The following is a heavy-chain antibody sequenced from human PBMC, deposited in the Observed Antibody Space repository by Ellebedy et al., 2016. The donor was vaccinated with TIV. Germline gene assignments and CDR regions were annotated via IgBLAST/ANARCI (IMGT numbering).Heavy chain of an antibody. D-gene: IGHD2-15*01. CDR1: GYSIASGYY. Sequence: SETLSLTXNVSGYSIASGYYWGWIRQPPGKGLEWIGTTYLSGNTYYNPSLKSRVTISGDPSKNHLSLKVTSVTAADTAVYYCARHHRDCSGGRCYTFDSWGQGTLVTVSS. J-gene: IGHJ4*02. CDR3: ARHHRDCSGGRCYTFDS. CDR2: TYLSGNT. V-gene: IGHV4-38-2*02.